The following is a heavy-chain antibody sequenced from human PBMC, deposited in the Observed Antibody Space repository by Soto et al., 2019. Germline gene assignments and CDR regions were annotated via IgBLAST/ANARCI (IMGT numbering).Heavy chain of an antibody. CDR3: ARGGYGSGSYYNRVLWFDP. V-gene: IGHV3-13*01. Sequence: GGSLRLSCTSSGLTFSSYDMHWVRQAPGKGLEWVSAIGTAGDTYYPGSVKGRFTISRENAKNSLYLQMNSLRAGDTAVYYCARGGYGSGSYYNRVLWFDPWGQGTLVTVSS. CDR1: GLTFSSYD. J-gene: IGHJ5*02. D-gene: IGHD3-10*01. CDR2: IGTAGDT.